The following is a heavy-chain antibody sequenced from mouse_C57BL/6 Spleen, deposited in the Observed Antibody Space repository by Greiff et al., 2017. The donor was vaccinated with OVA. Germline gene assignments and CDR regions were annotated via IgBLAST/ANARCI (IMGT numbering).Heavy chain of an antibody. CDR2: ISSGSSTI. V-gene: IGHV5-17*01. CDR1: GFTFSDYG. Sequence: EVHLVESGGGLVKPGGSLKLSCAASGFTFSDYGMHWVRQAPEKGLEWVAYISSGSSTIYYADTVKGRFTISRDNAKNTLFLQMTSLRSEDTAMYYCARRMVYDGYAYAMDYWGQGTSVTVSS. J-gene: IGHJ4*01. CDR3: ARRMVYDGYAYAMDY. D-gene: IGHD2-3*01.